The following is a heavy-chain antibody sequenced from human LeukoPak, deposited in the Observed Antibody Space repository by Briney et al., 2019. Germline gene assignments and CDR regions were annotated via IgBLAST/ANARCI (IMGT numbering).Heavy chain of an antibody. Sequence: KPSETLSLTCTVSGGSISSSSYYWGWIRQPPGKGLEWIGSIYYSGSTYYNPSLKSRVTMAIDTSKNEFSLKLSSVTAADTAVYYCARLPLQYQMDVWGEGTTVTISS. CDR3: ARLPLQYQMDV. J-gene: IGHJ6*04. CDR2: IYYSGST. CDR1: GGSISSSSYY. D-gene: IGHD2-2*02. V-gene: IGHV4-39*01.